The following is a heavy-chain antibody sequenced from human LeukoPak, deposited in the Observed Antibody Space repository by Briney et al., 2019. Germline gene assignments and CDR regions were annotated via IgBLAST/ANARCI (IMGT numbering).Heavy chain of an antibody. D-gene: IGHD1-26*01. CDR1: GFTFSRYA. V-gene: IGHV3-7*01. CDR3: ARDLGGSYPNWFDP. Sequence: GGSLRLSCAASGFTFSRYAMTWVRQAPGKGLEWVANIKQDGSGKYYVDSVKGRFTISRDNAKNSLYLQMNSLRAEDTAVYYCARDLGGSYPNWFDPWGQGTLVTVSS. CDR2: IKQDGSGK. J-gene: IGHJ5*02.